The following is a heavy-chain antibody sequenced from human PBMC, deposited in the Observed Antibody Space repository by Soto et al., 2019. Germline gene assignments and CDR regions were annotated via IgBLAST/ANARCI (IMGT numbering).Heavy chain of an antibody. J-gene: IGHJ4*02. Sequence: QVQLVQSGAEVKKPGASVKVSCKASGYTFTSYGISWVRQAPGQGLEWRGWISAYNGNTNYAQKLQGRVTMTTDTSTSTAYMELRSLRSDDTAVYYCARGVTARGGVIVTMWYFDYWGQGTLVTVSS. CDR1: GYTFTSYG. V-gene: IGHV1-18*01. CDR2: ISAYNGNT. D-gene: IGHD3-16*02. CDR3: ARGVTARGGVIVTMWYFDY.